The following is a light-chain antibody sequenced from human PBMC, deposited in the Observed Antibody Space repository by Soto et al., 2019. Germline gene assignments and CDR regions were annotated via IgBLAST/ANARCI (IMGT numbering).Light chain of an antibody. CDR1: QNNKNY. Sequence: DIVMTQSPDSLAVPLGERATINCKSSQNNKNYLAWYQQKAGQPPKLIIDWASTRASGVPDRFSGSGSGTDFTLNISSLQAEDVAVYYCQHYYNSWTFGQGTQVE. J-gene: IGKJ1*01. CDR2: WAS. CDR3: QHYYNSWT. V-gene: IGKV4-1*01.